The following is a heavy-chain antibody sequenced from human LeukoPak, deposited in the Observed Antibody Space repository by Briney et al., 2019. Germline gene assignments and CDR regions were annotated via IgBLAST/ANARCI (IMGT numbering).Heavy chain of an antibody. J-gene: IGHJ4*02. V-gene: IGHV3-30*04. CDR1: GFTFSSYA. Sequence: GGSLRLSCAASGFTFSSYAMHWVRQAPGKGLEWVAVISYDGSNKYYADSVKGRFTISRDNSTNTLYLQMNSLRAEDTAVYYCAAGYSYGPAVFDYWGQGTLVTVSS. D-gene: IGHD5-18*01. CDR2: ISYDGSNK. CDR3: AAGYSYGPAVFDY.